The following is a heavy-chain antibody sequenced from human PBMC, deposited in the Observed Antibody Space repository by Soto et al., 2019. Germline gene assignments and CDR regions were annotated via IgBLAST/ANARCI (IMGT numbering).Heavy chain of an antibody. CDR2: IIPIFGTT. Sequence: GASVKVSCKASGETFGSDAITWVRQAPGQGLEWVGRIIPIFGTTNYAQNLQGRVTISADKSTLTSYMELHSLTSDDTALYYCARDRTDSGYYTNWLDPWGQGTQVTVSS. D-gene: IGHD3-22*01. V-gene: IGHV1-69*06. J-gene: IGHJ5*02. CDR1: GETFGSDA. CDR3: ARDRTDSGYYTNWLDP.